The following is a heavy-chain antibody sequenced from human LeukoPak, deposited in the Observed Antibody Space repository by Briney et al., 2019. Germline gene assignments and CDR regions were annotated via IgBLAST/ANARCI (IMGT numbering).Heavy chain of an antibody. CDR2: INPSGGST. CDR3: ATTDILTGYRSYYYYYYMDV. J-gene: IGHJ6*03. V-gene: IGHV1-46*01. Sequence: ASVKVSCKASGYTFTSYYMHWVRQAPGQGLEWMGIINPSGGSTSYAQKFQARVTMTRDTSTSTVYMELSSLRSEDTAVYYCATTDILTGYRSYYYYYYMDVWGKGTTVTVSS. CDR1: GYTFTSYY. D-gene: IGHD3-9*01.